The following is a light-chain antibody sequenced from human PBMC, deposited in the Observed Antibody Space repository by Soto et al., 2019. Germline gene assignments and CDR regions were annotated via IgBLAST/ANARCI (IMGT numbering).Light chain of an antibody. Sequence: GDRVTITCRASQSISSWLAWYQQKPGKAPNLLIHKASHLESGVPSRFSGSGSGTEFTLTISSLQPDDFATYYCQHYNSYSEAFGQGTKVDI. V-gene: IGKV1-5*03. CDR3: QHYNSYSEA. J-gene: IGKJ1*01. CDR2: KAS. CDR1: QSISSW.